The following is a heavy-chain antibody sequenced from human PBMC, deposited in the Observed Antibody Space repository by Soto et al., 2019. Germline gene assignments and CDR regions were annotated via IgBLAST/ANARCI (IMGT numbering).Heavy chain of an antibody. CDR1: GITLSDNY. Sequence: QVHLVASGGGLVKPGGSLRLSCVASGITLSDNYMTWIRQAPGKGLEWLSYISNSDYTTYYADSVKGRFTISRDNATKSLSLQLKGMSVEDPAVYSCASGKWYLAYWGQGIMVTVSS. V-gene: IGHV3-11*01. CDR3: ASGKWYLAY. D-gene: IGHD1-26*01. J-gene: IGHJ4*02. CDR2: ISNSDYTT.